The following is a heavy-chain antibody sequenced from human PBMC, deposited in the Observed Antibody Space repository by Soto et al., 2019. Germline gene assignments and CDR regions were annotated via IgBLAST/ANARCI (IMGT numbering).Heavy chain of an antibody. CDR1: GFTFTSYS. CDR3: AKDLRAGSGYDFDY. D-gene: IGHD5-12*01. Sequence: EVQLLQSGGGLVQPGGSLRLSCAASGFTFTSYSMTWVRQTPGKGLEWVAAVNPGGYSTYYADSVKGRFTISRDNSNKTLYLQVDSLRAEVTAVYYCAKDLRAGSGYDFDYRDQGTMVTVSS. CDR2: VNPGGYST. V-gene: IGHV3-23*01. J-gene: IGHJ4*02.